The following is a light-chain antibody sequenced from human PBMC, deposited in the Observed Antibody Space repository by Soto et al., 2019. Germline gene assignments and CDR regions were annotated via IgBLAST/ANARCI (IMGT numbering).Light chain of an antibody. CDR3: QQYGSSIRFT. J-gene: IGKJ3*01. CDR1: QSIASSY. CDR2: GAS. V-gene: IGKV3-20*01. Sequence: ESVLTQSPGTLSLSPGERATLSCRASQSIASSYLAWFQQKPGQAPRLVIYGASSRATGIADWFSGSWSRTDFTRIITRLEPEDFAVYYCQQYGSSIRFTFGPETKVDIK.